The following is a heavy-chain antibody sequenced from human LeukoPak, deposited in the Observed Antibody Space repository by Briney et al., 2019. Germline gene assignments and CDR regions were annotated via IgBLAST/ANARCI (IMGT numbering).Heavy chain of an antibody. Sequence: SETLSLTCAVYGGSFSGYYWSWIRQPPGKGLEWIGEINHSGSTNYNPSLKSRVTISVDTSKNQFSLKLSSVTAADTAVYYCARVGSRGSGYWGQGTLVTVSS. CDR1: GGSFSGYY. J-gene: IGHJ4*02. V-gene: IGHV4-34*01. CDR3: ARVGSRGSGY. CDR2: INHSGST. D-gene: IGHD3-10*01.